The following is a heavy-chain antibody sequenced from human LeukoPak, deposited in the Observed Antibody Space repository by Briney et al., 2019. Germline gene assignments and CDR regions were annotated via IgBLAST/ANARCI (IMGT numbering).Heavy chain of an antibody. V-gene: IGHV4-39*01. CDR3: ARLEIGNFDY. Sequence: SETLSLTCTVSGGSISSSSYYWGWIRQPPGKGLEWIGSIYYSGSTYYNPTLKSRVTISVDTSKNQFSLKLSSVTAADTAVYYCARLEIGNFDYWGQGTLVTVSS. J-gene: IGHJ4*02. CDR1: GGSISSSSYY. CDR2: IYYSGST. D-gene: IGHD1-26*01.